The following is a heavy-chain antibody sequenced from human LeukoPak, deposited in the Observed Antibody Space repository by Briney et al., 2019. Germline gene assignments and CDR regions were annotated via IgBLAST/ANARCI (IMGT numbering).Heavy chain of an antibody. CDR3: ARDRATNFDY. D-gene: IGHD1-26*01. CDR1: GGSFSGYY. Sequence: SETLSLTCAVYGGSFSGYYWSWIRQPPGKGLEWIGEINHSRSTNYHPSLKSRVTISVDTSKNQFSLKLSSVTAADTAVYYCARDRATNFDYWGQGTLVTVSS. CDR2: INHSRST. J-gene: IGHJ4*02. V-gene: IGHV4-34*01.